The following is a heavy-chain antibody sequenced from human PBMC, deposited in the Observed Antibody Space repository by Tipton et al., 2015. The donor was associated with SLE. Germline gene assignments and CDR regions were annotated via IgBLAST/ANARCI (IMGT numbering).Heavy chain of an antibody. V-gene: IGHV4-59*01. D-gene: IGHD1-14*01. CDR1: GASISSSY. J-gene: IGHJ6*03. CDR3: ARDLRSGGYYYYYYMDV. CDR2: VYYTGAT. Sequence: TLSLTCTVSGASISSSYWSWIRQVPGKGLEWIGYVYYTGATNYNPSLESRAAISVDTSKNQFSLKLSSVTAADTAVYYCARDLRSGGYYYYYYMDVWGKGTTVTVSS.